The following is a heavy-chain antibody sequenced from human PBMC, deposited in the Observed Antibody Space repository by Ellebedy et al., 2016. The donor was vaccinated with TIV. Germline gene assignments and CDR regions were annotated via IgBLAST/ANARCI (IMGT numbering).Heavy chain of an antibody. CDR2: AYYSGST. Sequence: PSETLSLTCTVSGDSISSYFWYWIRQPPGKGLEWIGYAYYSGSTNYNPSLKSRVTISVDISKNQFSLKLNSVTAADTAVYYCSRENYDILTGYGSGLDVWGQGTTVTVSS. J-gene: IGHJ6*02. V-gene: IGHV4-59*01. D-gene: IGHD3-9*01. CDR3: SRENYDILTGYGSGLDV. CDR1: GDSISSYF.